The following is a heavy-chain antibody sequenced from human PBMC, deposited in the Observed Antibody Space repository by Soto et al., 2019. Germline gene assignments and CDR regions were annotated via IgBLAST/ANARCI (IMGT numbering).Heavy chain of an antibody. D-gene: IGHD6-13*01. CDR3: AHEIAAAGMDYYYGMDV. J-gene: IGHJ6*02. V-gene: IGHV2-5*02. CDR1: GFSPSTSGVG. CDR2: IYWDDDK. Sequence: SGPTLVNPTQTLTLTCTFSGFSPSTSGVGVGWIRQPPGKALEWLALIYWDDDKRYSPSLKSGLTITKDTSKNQVVLTMTNMDPVDTATYYCAHEIAAAGMDYYYGMDVWGQGTTATVSS.